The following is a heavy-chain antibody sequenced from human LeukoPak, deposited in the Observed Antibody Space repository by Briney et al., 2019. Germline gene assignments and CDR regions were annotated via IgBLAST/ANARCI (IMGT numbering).Heavy chain of an antibody. Sequence: ASVKVSCKASGYTFTSYGISWVRQAPAQGLEWMGWISAYNGNTNYAQKLQGRVTMTTDTSTSTAYMELRSLRSDDTAVYYCARDPDIVVVPAAITPHFDYWGQGTLVTVSS. CDR3: ARDPDIVVVPAAITPHFDY. J-gene: IGHJ4*02. CDR2: ISAYNGNT. CDR1: GYTFTSYG. V-gene: IGHV1-18*01. D-gene: IGHD2-2*02.